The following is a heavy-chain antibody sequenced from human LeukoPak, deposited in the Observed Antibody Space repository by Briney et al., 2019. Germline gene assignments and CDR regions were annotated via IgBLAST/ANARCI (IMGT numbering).Heavy chain of an antibody. Sequence: GGSLRLSCATSGFTFSSYAMSWVRQAPGKGLEWVSAISGSGGSTYYADSVKGRFTISRDNSKNTLYLQMNSLRAEDTAVYYCANLRFLRGPNDYWGQGTLVTVSS. CDR1: GFTFSSYA. CDR2: ISGSGGST. D-gene: IGHD3-16*01. CDR3: ANLRFLRGPNDY. V-gene: IGHV3-23*01. J-gene: IGHJ4*02.